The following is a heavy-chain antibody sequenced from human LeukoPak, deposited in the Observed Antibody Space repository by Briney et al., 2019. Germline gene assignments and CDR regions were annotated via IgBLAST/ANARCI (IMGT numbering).Heavy chain of an antibody. V-gene: IGHV3-7*01. CDR1: GFTFSNNW. Sequence: PGGSLRLSCAASGFTFSNNWMNWVRQAPGKGLEWVANIKEDGSEKYYVDSVKGRFTISTDKAKNSLYLQMNSLRAEDTAVYYCAKDWGLSPRYYYFMDVWGKGTTVTVSS. D-gene: IGHD3-16*01. J-gene: IGHJ6*03. CDR2: IKEDGSEK. CDR3: AKDWGLSPRYYYFMDV.